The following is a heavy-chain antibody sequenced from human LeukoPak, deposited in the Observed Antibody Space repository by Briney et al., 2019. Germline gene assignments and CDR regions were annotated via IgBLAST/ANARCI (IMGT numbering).Heavy chain of an antibody. CDR2: INHSGST. CDR3: ARVRSYYFYYMDV. Sequence: SETLSLTCAVYGESFSVYYWSWIRQPPGKGLEWIGDINHSGSTNYNPSLKSRVTISVDTSQNQFSLKLSSVTAADTAVYFCARVRSYYFYYMDVWGKGTTVTISS. V-gene: IGHV4-34*01. CDR1: GESFSVYY. J-gene: IGHJ6*03.